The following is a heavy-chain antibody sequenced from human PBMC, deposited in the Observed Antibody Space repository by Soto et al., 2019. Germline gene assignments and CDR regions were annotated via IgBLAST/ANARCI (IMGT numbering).Heavy chain of an antibody. CDR3: ARMQSSWFGFDI. Sequence: QVQLQESGPGLVKPSETLSLTCTVSGGSISNYFWNWIRQPPGKGLEWIGYIYYSGSTNYNPSLKSRVTISLGTSQNQLSLKLSSVTAADTAVYYCARMQSSWFGFDIWGQGTMVTVSS. J-gene: IGHJ3*02. CDR2: IYYSGST. CDR1: GGSISNYF. D-gene: IGHD6-13*01. V-gene: IGHV4-59*01.